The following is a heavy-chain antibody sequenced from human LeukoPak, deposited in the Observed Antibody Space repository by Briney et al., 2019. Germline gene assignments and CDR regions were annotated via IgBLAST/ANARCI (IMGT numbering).Heavy chain of an antibody. CDR3: ARRDYGGSNDY. V-gene: IGHV1-69*04. Sequence: SVKVSCKASGGTFSSYAISWVRQAPGQGLERMGRIIPIFGIANYAQKFQGRVTITADKSTSTAYMELSSLRSEDTAVYYCARRDYGGSNDYWGQGTLVTVSS. CDR2: IIPIFGIA. J-gene: IGHJ4*02. CDR1: GGTFSSYA. D-gene: IGHD4-23*01.